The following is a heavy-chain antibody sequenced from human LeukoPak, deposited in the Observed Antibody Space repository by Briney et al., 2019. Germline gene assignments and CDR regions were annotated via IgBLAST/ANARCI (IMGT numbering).Heavy chain of an antibody. D-gene: IGHD6-19*01. CDR2: ISGSGGCT. CDR1: GFTFSSYA. Sequence: PGGSVRLSCAASGFTFSSYAMSWVRQAPGKGLEWVSAISGSGGCTYYADSVNGRFTISRDNSKNTLYLQMNSLRAEGTAVYYCAKALSVAGRKGGGAFDIWGQGTMVTVSS. J-gene: IGHJ3*02. CDR3: AKALSVAGRKGGGAFDI. V-gene: IGHV3-23*01.